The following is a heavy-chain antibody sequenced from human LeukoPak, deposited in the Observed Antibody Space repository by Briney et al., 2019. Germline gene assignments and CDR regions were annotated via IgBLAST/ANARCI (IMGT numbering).Heavy chain of an antibody. CDR3: ARDRGDFWSGSYYYYYYMDV. CDR2: ISYDGSNK. J-gene: IGHJ6*03. V-gene: IGHV3-30*04. Sequence: PGGSLILSCAASGFTFSSYAMHWVRQAPGKGLEWVAVISYDGSNKYYADSVKGRFTISRDNSKNTLYLQMNSLRAEDTAVYYCARDRGDFWSGSYYYYYYMDVWGKGTTVTVSS. D-gene: IGHD3-3*01. CDR1: GFTFSSYA.